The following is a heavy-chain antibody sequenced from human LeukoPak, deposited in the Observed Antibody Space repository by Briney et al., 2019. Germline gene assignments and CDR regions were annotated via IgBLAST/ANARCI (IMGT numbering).Heavy chain of an antibody. D-gene: IGHD3-9*01. CDR2: IYPGDSDT. CDR3: ARLGYDILTGYYFEPPNWFDP. CDR1: GYSFTSYW. V-gene: IGHV5-51*01. J-gene: IGHJ5*02. Sequence: GESLKISCKGSGYSFTSYWIGWVRQMPGKGLEWMGIIYPGDSDTRYSPSFQGQVTISADKSISTAYLQWSSLKASDTAMYYRARLGYDILTGYYFEPPNWFDPSGQGTLVTVSS.